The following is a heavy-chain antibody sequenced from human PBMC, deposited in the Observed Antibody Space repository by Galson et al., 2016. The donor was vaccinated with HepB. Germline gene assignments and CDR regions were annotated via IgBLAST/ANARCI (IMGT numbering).Heavy chain of an antibody. CDR1: GYDFTKFW. CDR3: ARQPPHGEYFQD. J-gene: IGHJ1*01. CDR2: IFPGDSDT. D-gene: IGHD3-10*01. Sequence: QSGAEVKKPGESLKISCKGSGYDFTKFWIGWVRQMPGKGLEWMGIIFPGDSDTRYSPSFQGQVTISVDTSINTAFLQGSSLKASDTAMYYCARQPPHGEYFQDWGQGSLVTVSS. V-gene: IGHV5-51*01.